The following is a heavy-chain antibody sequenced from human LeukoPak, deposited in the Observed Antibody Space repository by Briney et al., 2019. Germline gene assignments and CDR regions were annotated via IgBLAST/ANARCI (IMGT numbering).Heavy chain of an antibody. D-gene: IGHD3-16*01. CDR3: AKGGRGTYDS. V-gene: IGHV3-23*01. Sequence: GGSLRLSCAASGFTFSSYGMSWFRQAPGKGLEWLSAISGSGGSTYYADSVQGRFTISRDNSKNTLSLQMNSLRADDTAVYYCAKGGRGTYDSWGQGTLVTVSS. CDR1: GFTFSSYG. J-gene: IGHJ4*02. CDR2: ISGSGGST.